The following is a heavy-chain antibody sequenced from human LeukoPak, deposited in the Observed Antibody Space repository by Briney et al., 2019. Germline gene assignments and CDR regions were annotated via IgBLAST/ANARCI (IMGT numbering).Heavy chain of an antibody. CDR1: GYSFTNYW. CDR2: TYPGNSYT. V-gene: IGHV5-51*01. J-gene: IGHJ4*02. CDR3: TRLTDGYYDYVWGSWDY. D-gene: IGHD3-16*01. Sequence: GEPLKISCKGSGYSFTNYWIGWVRQMPGKGLEWMGITYPGNSYTRYSPSFQGQVTISADRSISTAYLQWSSLRAPDTAMYYCTRLTDGYYDYVWGSWDYWGQGTLVTVSS.